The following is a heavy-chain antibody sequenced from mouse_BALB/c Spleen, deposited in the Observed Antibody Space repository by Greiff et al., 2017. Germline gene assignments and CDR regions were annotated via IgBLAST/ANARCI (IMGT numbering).Heavy chain of an antibody. CDR1: GFAFSSYD. V-gene: IGHV5-12-1*01. CDR3: ARHPSGSWFAY. D-gene: IGHD4-1*01. Sequence: EVQGVESGGGLVKPGGSLKLSCAASGFAFSSYDMSWVRQTPEKRLEWVAYISSGGGSTYYPDTVKGRFTISRDNAKNTLYLQMSSLKSEDTAMYYCARHPSGSWFAYWGQGTLVTVSA. J-gene: IGHJ3*01. CDR2: ISSGGGST.